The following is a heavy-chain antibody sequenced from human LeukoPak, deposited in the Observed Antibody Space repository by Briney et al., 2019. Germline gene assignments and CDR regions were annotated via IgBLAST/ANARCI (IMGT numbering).Heavy chain of an antibody. D-gene: IGHD6-19*01. J-gene: IGHJ5*02. CDR3: ARCIAVAGTANWFDP. CDR1: GGSISSSNW. CDR2: IYHSGST. Sequence: SETLSLTCAVSGGSISSSNWWSWVRQPPGKGLEWIGEIYHSGSTNYNPSLKSRVTISVDKSKNQFSLKLSSVTAADTAVYYCARCIAVAGTANWFDPWGQGTLVTVSS. V-gene: IGHV4-4*02.